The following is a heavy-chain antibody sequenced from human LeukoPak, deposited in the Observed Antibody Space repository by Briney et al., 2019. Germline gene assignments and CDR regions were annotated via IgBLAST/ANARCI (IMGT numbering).Heavy chain of an antibody. CDR2: ISSSSSTI. CDR1: GFTFTSYS. J-gene: IGHJ4*02. V-gene: IGHV3-48*04. CDR3: AREGYSSTNYFDY. Sequence: GGSLRLSCAASGFTFTSYSMNWVRQAPGKGLEWVSYISSSSSTIYHADSVKGRFTISRDNAKNTLYLQMNSLRAEDTAVYYCAREGYSSTNYFDYWGQGTLVTVSS. D-gene: IGHD6-13*01.